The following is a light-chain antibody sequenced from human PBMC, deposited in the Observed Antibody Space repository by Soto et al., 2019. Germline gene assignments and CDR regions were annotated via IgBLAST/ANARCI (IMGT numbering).Light chain of an antibody. CDR2: DVN. CDR1: SXDVGAYIF. Sequence: QSALAQPPSASGSPGQSVTISCTGTSXDVGAYIFVSWYQQHPGKAPKLMVYDVNRRPPGVPDRFFGSKSGNTASLTVSGLQAEEEADYYCVSFAGGTYVFGTGTKVTVL. J-gene: IGLJ1*01. V-gene: IGLV2-8*01. CDR3: VSFAGGTYV.